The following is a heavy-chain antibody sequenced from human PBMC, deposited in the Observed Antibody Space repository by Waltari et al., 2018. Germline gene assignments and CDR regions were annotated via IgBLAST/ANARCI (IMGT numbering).Heavy chain of an antibody. Sequence: EVQLLESGGGLVQPGESLRLSCAASGFTFNNYAMNWVRQAPGKGLEWVAGIGGGGGSTHYADSVNGRFTISRDNSKNTLHLQMNSLRAEDTAVYYCAKDLGYCNGGACFWDYWGQGTLVTVSS. CDR1: GFTFNNYA. D-gene: IGHD2-15*01. CDR3: AKDLGYCNGGACFWDY. V-gene: IGHV3-23*01. J-gene: IGHJ4*02. CDR2: IGGGGGST.